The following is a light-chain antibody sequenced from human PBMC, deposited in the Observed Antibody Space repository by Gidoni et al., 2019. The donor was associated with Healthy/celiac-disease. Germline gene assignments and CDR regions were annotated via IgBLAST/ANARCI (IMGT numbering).Light chain of an antibody. Sequence: EIVLTQSPGTLSLSPGERATLSCRASQSVTSSYLAWYQQKPGQAPRLLIYGASSRATGIPDRCSGSGSGTDFTLTISRLEPEDFAVYYCQQYGSSPTFGQGTQVEIK. CDR3: QQYGSSPT. CDR1: QSVTSSY. V-gene: IGKV3-20*01. CDR2: GAS. J-gene: IGKJ1*01.